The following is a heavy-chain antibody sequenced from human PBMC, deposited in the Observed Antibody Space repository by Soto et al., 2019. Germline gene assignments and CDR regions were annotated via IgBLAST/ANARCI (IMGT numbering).Heavy chain of an antibody. CDR3: ARGVYDFWSGHPKGLDY. Sequence: EVQLVESGGCLVQPGGSLKLSCAASGFTFSGSAMHWVRQASGKGLEWVGRIRNKANNYATAYAVSVKGRFTISRDDSRNTACLQMNSLKTEETAVYYCARGVYDFWSGHPKGLDYWGQGTVVTVSS. CDR2: IRNKANNYAT. J-gene: IGHJ4*02. V-gene: IGHV3-73*02. CDR1: GFTFSGSA. D-gene: IGHD3-3*01.